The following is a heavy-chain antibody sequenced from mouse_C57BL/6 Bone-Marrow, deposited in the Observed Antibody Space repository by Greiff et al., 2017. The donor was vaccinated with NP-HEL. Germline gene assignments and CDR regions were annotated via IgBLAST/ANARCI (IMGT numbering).Heavy chain of an antibody. CDR2: IDPSDSYT. CDR1: GYTFTSYW. J-gene: IGHJ3*01. CDR3: AAPPYYGSRAY. D-gene: IGHD1-1*01. Sequence: VQLQQPGAELVKPGASVKLSCKASGYTFTSYWMQWVKQRPGQGLEWIGEIDPSDSYTNYNQQFKGKATLTVDTSSSTAYMQLSSLTSEDSAVYYCAAPPYYGSRAYWGQGTLVTVSA. V-gene: IGHV1-50*01.